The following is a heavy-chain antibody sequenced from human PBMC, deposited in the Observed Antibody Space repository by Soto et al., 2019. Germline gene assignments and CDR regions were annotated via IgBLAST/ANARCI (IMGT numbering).Heavy chain of an antibody. CDR3: ARGMRITMVRGVTKYFQH. Sequence: QVQLQQWGAGLLKPSETLSLTCAVYGGSFSGYYWSWIRQPPGKGLEWIGEINHSGSTNYNPSLMSRVTISVDTSKNQFSLKLSSVTAADTAVYYCARGMRITMVRGVTKYFQHWGQGTLVTVSS. J-gene: IGHJ1*01. CDR2: INHSGST. V-gene: IGHV4-34*01. CDR1: GGSFSGYY. D-gene: IGHD3-10*01.